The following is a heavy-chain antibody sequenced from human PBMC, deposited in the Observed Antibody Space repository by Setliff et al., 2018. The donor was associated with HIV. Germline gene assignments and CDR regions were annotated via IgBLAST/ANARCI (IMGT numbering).Heavy chain of an antibody. CDR3: ATSGFYDILTGPTPGAFDI. Sequence: ASVKVSCKVSGYSLTELYIHWVRQAPGEGLEWMGGFDPEDDETVYAEKFQGRVTMTEDTSTDTAYIALSSLRSEDTAMYYCATSGFYDILTGPTPGAFDIWGQGTMVTVSS. CDR2: FDPEDDET. CDR1: GYSLTELY. J-gene: IGHJ3*02. V-gene: IGHV1-24*01. D-gene: IGHD3-9*01.